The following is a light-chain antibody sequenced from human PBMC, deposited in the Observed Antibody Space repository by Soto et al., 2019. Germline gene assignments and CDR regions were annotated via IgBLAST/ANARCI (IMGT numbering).Light chain of an antibody. CDR3: QQYDNLPLI. J-gene: IGKJ5*01. V-gene: IGKV1-33*01. CDR1: QDIRKY. Sequence: IQITQHPSSLSASVGDRLIITCQATQDIRKYLNWYQQKPGKAPKLLIYDASSLETGIPARFSGSGSGTDFTLTISSLQPEDFATYYCQQYDNLPLIFGQGTRLEIK. CDR2: DAS.